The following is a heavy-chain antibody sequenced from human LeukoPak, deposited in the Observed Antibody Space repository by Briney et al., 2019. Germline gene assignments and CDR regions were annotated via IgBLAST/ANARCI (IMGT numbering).Heavy chain of an antibody. V-gene: IGHV1-69*04. Sequence: SVRLSCKASGGTFSSYATSWVRQAPGQGLEWMGRILPILGIANYAQKFQGRVTITADKSTSTAYMELSSLRSEDTAVYYCARTVATIPYYFYGMDVWGQGTTVTVSS. D-gene: IGHD5-24*01. CDR3: ARTVATIPYYFYGMDV. J-gene: IGHJ6*02. CDR1: GGTFSSYA. CDR2: ILPILGIA.